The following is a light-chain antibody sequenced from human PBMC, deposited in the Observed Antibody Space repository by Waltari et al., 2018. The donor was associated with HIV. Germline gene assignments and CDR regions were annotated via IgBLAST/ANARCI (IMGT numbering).Light chain of an antibody. V-gene: IGKV3-15*01. CDR3: QQYGNWPPLT. J-gene: IGKJ5*01. CDR2: GGS. Sequence: EVVMTQSPATVSASPGDSATFSCRASQSVGRSVAWYQKRPGQAPRILIYGGSYRVYGVPPRFSGSGSGTDFTLTISSLQSEDFAVYFCQQYGNWPPLTFGQGTRLEIK. CDR1: QSVGRS.